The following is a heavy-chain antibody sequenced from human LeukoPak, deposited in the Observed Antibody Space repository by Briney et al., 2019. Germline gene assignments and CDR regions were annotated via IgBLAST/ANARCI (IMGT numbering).Heavy chain of an antibody. D-gene: IGHD6-13*01. J-gene: IGHJ4*02. CDR2: IIPIFGTA. CDR1: GGTFSSYA. Sequence: GSSVKVSCKASGGTFSSYAISWVRQAPGQGLEWMGGIIPIFGTANYAQKFQGRVTITADESTSTAYMELSSLRSEDTAVYYCARLIPGIAAAPDYWGQGTLVTVSS. CDR3: ARLIPGIAAAPDY. V-gene: IGHV1-69*01.